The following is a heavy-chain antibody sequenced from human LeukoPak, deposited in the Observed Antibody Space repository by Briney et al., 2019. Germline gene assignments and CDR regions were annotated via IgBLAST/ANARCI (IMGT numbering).Heavy chain of an antibody. CDR3: ARTGTTVGDWIDP. D-gene: IGHD1-1*01. V-gene: IGHV1-8*01. J-gene: IGHJ5*02. Sequence: ASVKVSCKSSGYTFTYYDINWVRQATGQGLEWMGSINPNSGNTAYAPKFQGRVTMTRDISIRIAYMVLSSLRDDDTAVYFCARTGTTVGDWIDPWGRGTLVTVSS. CDR1: GYTFTYYD. CDR2: INPNSGNT.